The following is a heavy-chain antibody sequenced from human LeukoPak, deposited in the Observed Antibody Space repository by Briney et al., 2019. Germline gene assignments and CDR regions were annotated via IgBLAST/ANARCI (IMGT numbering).Heavy chain of an antibody. CDR3: ARDPGYSNSPYYLDY. V-gene: IGHV3-21*01. CDR1: GFTFKTYS. CDR2: ISSGGTYV. D-gene: IGHD5-12*01. J-gene: IGHJ4*02. Sequence: GGSLRLSCVVSGFTFKTYSMNWVRQAPGKGLEWVSSISSGGTYVDYAASVKGRFTISRDNAKNSLYLQMNSLRAEDTAVFYCARDPGYSNSPYYLDYWGQGTLVTVSS.